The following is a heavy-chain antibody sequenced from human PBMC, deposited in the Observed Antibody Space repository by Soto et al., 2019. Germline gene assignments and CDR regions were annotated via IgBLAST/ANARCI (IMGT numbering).Heavy chain of an antibody. CDR3: ARGRYFDFWTHYTFDY. CDR2: IYYSGST. V-gene: IGHV4-39*07. J-gene: IGHJ4*02. CDR1: GGSISSSSYY. D-gene: IGHD3-3*01. Sequence: PSETLSLTCTVSGGSISSSSYYWGWIRQPPGKGLEWIGSIYYSGSTYYNPSLKSRVTMSVDTSKNQFSLNLNSVTAADTAVYFCARGRYFDFWTHYTFDYWGQGTLVTVSS.